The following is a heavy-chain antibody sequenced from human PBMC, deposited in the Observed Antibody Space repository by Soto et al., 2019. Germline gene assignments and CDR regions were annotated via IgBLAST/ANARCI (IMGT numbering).Heavy chain of an antibody. CDR1: GYTFTNND. V-gene: IGHV1-8*01. Sequence: QVQLVQSGAEVKKPGASVKVSCKGSGYTFTNNDINWVRQATGQGLEWMGWMNANTGNTGYAQKFQGRVTKTRDTSITTAYMELSSRRSEDRAVYYCTRGRYSRSWYFDHGGQATLVTVSS. J-gene: IGHJ4*02. CDR3: TRGRYSRSWYFDH. D-gene: IGHD6-13*01. CDR2: MNANTGNT.